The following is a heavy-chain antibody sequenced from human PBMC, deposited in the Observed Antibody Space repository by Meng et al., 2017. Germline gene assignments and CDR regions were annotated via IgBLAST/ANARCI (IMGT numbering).Heavy chain of an antibody. CDR2: IIPIFGTA. CDR3: ATGVGGSGSYYNGDY. J-gene: IGHJ4*02. V-gene: IGHV1-69*01. CDR1: GVTFSSYA. D-gene: IGHD3-10*01. Sequence: VQVGTSGGEVKKPVSSGKVSCKASGVTFSSYAISWWRQAPGQGLEWMEGIIPIFGTANYAQKFQGRVTITADESTSTAYMELSSLRSEDTAVYYCATGVGGSGSYYNGDYWGQGTLVHRLL.